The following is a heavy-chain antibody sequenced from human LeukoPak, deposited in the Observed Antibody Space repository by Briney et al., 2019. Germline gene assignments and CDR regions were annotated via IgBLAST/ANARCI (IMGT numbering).Heavy chain of an antibody. CDR1: GFTFSSYA. V-gene: IGHV3-23*01. CDR2: ISGSGGST. Sequence: QAGGSLRLSCAASGFTFSSYAMSWVRQAPGKGLEWVSGISGSGGSTYYADSVRGRFTISRDNSKNTLYLQMNSLRAEDTAVYYCAKFTGRDYYYAMDVWGQGTTVTVSS. CDR3: AKFTGRDYYYAMDV. J-gene: IGHJ6*02. D-gene: IGHD3-10*01.